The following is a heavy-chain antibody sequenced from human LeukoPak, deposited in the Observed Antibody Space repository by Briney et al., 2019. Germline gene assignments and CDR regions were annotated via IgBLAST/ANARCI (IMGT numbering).Heavy chain of an antibody. Sequence: ASVNVSCKASGYTFTSYGISSVRQAPGQGLEWMRWISAYNGNTNYAQKLQGRVTMTTDTSTSTAYMELRSLRSDDTAVYYCARTGIAVAASHFDYWGQGTLVTVSS. V-gene: IGHV1-18*01. CDR2: ISAYNGNT. CDR1: GYTFTSYG. CDR3: ARTGIAVAASHFDY. D-gene: IGHD6-19*01. J-gene: IGHJ4*02.